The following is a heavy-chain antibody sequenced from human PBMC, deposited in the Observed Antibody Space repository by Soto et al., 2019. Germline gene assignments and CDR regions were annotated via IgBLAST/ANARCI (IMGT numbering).Heavy chain of an antibody. D-gene: IGHD2-15*01. Sequence: PSETLSLTCAFSCVSIHNSHSFWAWIRQPPGKGLEFIGSVYYSGGANYNPSLKSRVTISVDTSKNQLSLRVNSVTAADTAVYYCGRVVEGATRHTDFDSWGQGTLVTVSS. V-gene: IGHV4-39*01. J-gene: IGHJ5*01. CDR3: GRVVEGATRHTDFDS. CDR2: VYYSGGA. CDR1: CVSIHNSHSF.